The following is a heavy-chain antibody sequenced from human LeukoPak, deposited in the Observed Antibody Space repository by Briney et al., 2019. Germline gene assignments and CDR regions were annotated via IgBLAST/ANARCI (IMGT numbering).Heavy chain of an antibody. CDR3: ARNPTVGDDFDY. J-gene: IGHJ4*02. V-gene: IGHV1-2*06. Sequence: ASVGVSCKASGYTFTGYYMHWVRQAPGQGLEWMGRINPNSGGTNYAQKFQGRVTMTRDTSISTAYMELSRLRSDDTAVYYCARNPTVGDDFDYWGQGTLVTVSS. CDR1: GYTFTGYY. D-gene: IGHD4-17*01. CDR2: INPNSGGT.